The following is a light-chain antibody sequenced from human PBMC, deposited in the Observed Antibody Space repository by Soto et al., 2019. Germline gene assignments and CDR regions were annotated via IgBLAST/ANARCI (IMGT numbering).Light chain of an antibody. Sequence: DIQMTQSPSSLSASVGDRVTITCRASQYIGDFLNWYQQTPGKAPKLRIFGASNLHIGVPSRFSGSGSGTEFTLTINTLQREDVAACYGQESFFTLGTFGRGTKVEI. CDR1: QYIGDF. J-gene: IGKJ1*01. CDR2: GAS. V-gene: IGKV1-39*01. CDR3: QESFFTLGT.